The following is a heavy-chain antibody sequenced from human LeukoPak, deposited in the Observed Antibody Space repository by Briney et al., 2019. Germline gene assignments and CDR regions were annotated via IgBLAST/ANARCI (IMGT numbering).Heavy chain of an antibody. CDR3: ARDRGYSNFDY. Sequence: PGGSLRLSCAVSGITLGNYGMSWVRQPPGKGLEWVAGISDSGGSTNYADSVKGRFTISRDNAQDSLYLQMNSLRAEDTAVYYCARDRGYSNFDYWGQGTLVTVSS. V-gene: IGHV3-23*01. CDR1: GITLGNYG. J-gene: IGHJ4*02. D-gene: IGHD4-11*01. CDR2: ISDSGGST.